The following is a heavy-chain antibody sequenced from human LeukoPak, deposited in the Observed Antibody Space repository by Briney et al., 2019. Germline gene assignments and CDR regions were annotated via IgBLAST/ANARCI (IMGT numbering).Heavy chain of an antibody. CDR2: ISSSSSYI. CDR1: GFTFSSYS. J-gene: IGHJ4*02. V-gene: IGHV3-21*01. Sequence: GGSLRLSCAASGFTFSSYSMNWVRQAPGKGLEWVSSISSSSSYIYYADSVKGRFTISRDNAKNSLYLQMNSLRAEDTAVYYCAEGGYGDYVGVLFDYWGQGTLVTVSS. D-gene: IGHD4-17*01. CDR3: AEGGYGDYVGVLFDY.